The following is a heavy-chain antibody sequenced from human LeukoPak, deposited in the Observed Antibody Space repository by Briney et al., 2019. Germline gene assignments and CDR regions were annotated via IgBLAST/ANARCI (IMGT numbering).Heavy chain of an antibody. V-gene: IGHV3-23*01. D-gene: IGHD6-13*01. Sequence: PGGSLRLSCAASGFTFSSYAMSWVRQAPGKGLEWVSAISGSGGSTYYADSVKGRFTISRDNSKNTLYLQMNSQRAEDTAVYYCANIAAAGTSYYYMDVWGKGTTVTVSS. CDR2: ISGSGGST. CDR3: ANIAAAGTSYYYMDV. J-gene: IGHJ6*03. CDR1: GFTFSSYA.